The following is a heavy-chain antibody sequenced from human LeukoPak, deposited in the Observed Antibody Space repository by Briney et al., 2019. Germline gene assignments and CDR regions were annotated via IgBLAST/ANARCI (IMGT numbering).Heavy chain of an antibody. CDR3: ARADVDTAMEF. CDR2: IYTSGST. CDR1: GGSISSGGYS. D-gene: IGHD5-18*01. Sequence: SETLSLTCAVSGGSISSGGYSWSWIRQPPGKGLEWIGRIYTSGSTNYNPSLKSRVTISGDTSKNQFSLRLSSVTAADTAVYYCARADVDTAMEFWGQGTLVTVSS. J-gene: IGHJ1*01. V-gene: IGHV4-61*02.